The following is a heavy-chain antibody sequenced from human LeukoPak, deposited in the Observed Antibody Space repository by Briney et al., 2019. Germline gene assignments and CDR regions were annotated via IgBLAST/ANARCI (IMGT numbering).Heavy chain of an antibody. D-gene: IGHD3-3*01. J-gene: IGHJ6*02. CDR1: GGTFTSYA. Sequence: SVKVSCKASGGTFTSYAISWVRQAPGQGLEWMGGIIPIFGTANYAQKFQGRVTITADESTSTAYMELSSLRSEDTAVYYCAREGYYDFLPYGMDVWGQGTTVTVSS. V-gene: IGHV1-69*13. CDR2: IIPIFGTA. CDR3: AREGYYDFLPYGMDV.